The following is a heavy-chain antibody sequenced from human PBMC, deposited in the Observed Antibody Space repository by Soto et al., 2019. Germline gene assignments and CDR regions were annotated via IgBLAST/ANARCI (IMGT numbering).Heavy chain of an antibody. CDR2: IYWGDDK. J-gene: IGHJ4*02. Sequence: QITLKESGPTLVKPTQTLTLTCTFSGFSLSTSGVGVGWIRQPPGKALEWLALIYWGDDKRYSTSLKSRSTISKDTSKNPGVLTMTSMAAADTAADNSAHALPLLDCGDYCWGSGYWGQGPLVPVSS. V-gene: IGHV2-5*02. CDR3: AHALPLLDCGDYCWGSGY. CDR1: GFSLSTSGVG. D-gene: IGHD4-17*01.